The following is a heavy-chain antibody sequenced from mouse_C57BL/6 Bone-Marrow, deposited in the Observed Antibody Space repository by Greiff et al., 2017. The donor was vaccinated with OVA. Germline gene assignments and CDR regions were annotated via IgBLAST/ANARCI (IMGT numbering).Heavy chain of an antibody. CDR1: GFTFSSYA. J-gene: IGHJ4*01. Sequence: EVMLVESGGGLVKPGGSLKLSCAASGFTFSSYAMSWVRQTPEKRLEWVATISDGGSYTYYPDNVKGRFPIYRDNAKNNLYLQMSHLKSEDTAMYYCAREGITTVVAYYAMDYWGQGTSVTVSS. D-gene: IGHD1-1*01. CDR2: ISDGGSYT. CDR3: AREGITTVVAYYAMDY. V-gene: IGHV5-4*01.